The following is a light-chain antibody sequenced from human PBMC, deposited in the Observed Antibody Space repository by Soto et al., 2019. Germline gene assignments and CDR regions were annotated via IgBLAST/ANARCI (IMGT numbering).Light chain of an antibody. J-gene: IGLJ2*01. CDR1: SSNIGSNY. CDR3: AAWDDSLSGPL. CDR2: RNN. Sequence: QSVLTQPPSASGTPGQRVTISCSGSSSNIGSNYVYWYQQLPGTAPKLLIYRNNQRPSGVPDRFSGSKSGTSASLAISGLRSEDEADYNCAAWDDSLSGPLFGGGTKVTVL. V-gene: IGLV1-47*01.